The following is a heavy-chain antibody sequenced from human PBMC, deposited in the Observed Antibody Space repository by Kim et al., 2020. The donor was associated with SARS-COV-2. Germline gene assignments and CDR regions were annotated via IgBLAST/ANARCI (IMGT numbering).Heavy chain of an antibody. J-gene: IGHJ6*02. CDR1: GGTFSSYA. D-gene: IGHD4-17*01. Sequence: SVKVSCKASGGTFSSYAISWVRQAPGQGLEWMGGIIPIFGTANYAQKFQGRVTITADESTSTAYMELSSLRSEDTAVYYCARDLDDYGAHSYYYGMDVWGQGTTVTVSS. CDR2: IIPIFGTA. V-gene: IGHV1-69*13. CDR3: ARDLDDYGAHSYYYGMDV.